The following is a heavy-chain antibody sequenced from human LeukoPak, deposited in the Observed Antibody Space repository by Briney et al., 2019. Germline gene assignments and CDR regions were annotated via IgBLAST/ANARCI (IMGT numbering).Heavy chain of an antibody. CDR3: AREGFDP. Sequence: GRSLRLSCAASGFTFDDYAMHWVRQDPGKGLEWVLGISWNSGSIGYADSVKGRFTISRDISQNTVYLQMNSLRAEDTAVYYCAREGFDPWGQGTLVTVSS. V-gene: IGHV3-9*01. J-gene: IGHJ5*02. CDR1: GFTFDDYA. CDR2: ISWNSGSI.